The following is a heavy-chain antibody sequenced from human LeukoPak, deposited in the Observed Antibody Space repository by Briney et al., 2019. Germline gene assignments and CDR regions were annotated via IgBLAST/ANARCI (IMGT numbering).Heavy chain of an antibody. CDR1: ALTVSGNS. CDR3: ARIAKDCGGDCFADY. CDR2: IYYGGST. Sequence: GGSLRLSCAPSALTVSGNSVTWIRQIPGEGLEWVSAIYYGGSTFCADSVKGRFIISRDTSKNTWTLQMNSLRVEDTAVYYCARIAKDCGGDCFADYWGQGTLVTVSS. V-gene: IGHV3-66*01. D-gene: IGHD2-21*01. J-gene: IGHJ4*02.